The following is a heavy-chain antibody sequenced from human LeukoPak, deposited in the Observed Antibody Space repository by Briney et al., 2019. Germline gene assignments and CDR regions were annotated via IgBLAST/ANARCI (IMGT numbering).Heavy chain of an antibody. J-gene: IGHJ4*02. CDR1: GFTFSDYY. CDR3: ARDGGGSYFDY. D-gene: IGHD2-15*01. Sequence: PGGSLRLSCAASGFTFSDYYMSWIRQVPGKGLEWVSYIGRSGTTIHYADSVKGRFTISWDNAKESLYLQMNSLRAEDTALYYCARDGGGSYFDYWGQGTLVTVSS. CDR2: IGRSGTTI. V-gene: IGHV3-11*01.